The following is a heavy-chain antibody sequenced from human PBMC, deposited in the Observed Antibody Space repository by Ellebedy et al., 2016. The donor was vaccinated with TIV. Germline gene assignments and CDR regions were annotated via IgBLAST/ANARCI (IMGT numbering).Heavy chain of an antibody. CDR2: IWHDVSDE. V-gene: IGHV3-33*01. D-gene: IGHD5-12*01. Sequence: GESLKISCAASGFTFSSYAMHWVRQAPGKGLEWVALIWHDVSDEDYADSVKGRFTISRDNSKKTLYLQMNSPRAEDTAVYYCARGEYSGYAPPGYWGQGSLVTVSS. CDR3: ARGEYSGYAPPGY. CDR1: GFTFSSYA. J-gene: IGHJ4*02.